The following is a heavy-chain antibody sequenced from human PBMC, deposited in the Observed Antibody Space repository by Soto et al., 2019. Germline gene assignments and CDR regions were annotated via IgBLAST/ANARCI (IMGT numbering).Heavy chain of an antibody. V-gene: IGHV3-53*01. J-gene: IGHJ6*02. CDR3: ARLLASGSYSFYYGMDV. Sequence: PGGSLRLSCAASGFTASSNYMSWVRQAPGKGLEWVSVIYSGGSTYYADSVKGRFTISRDNSKNTLYLQMNSLRAEDTAVYYCARLLASGSYSFYYGMDVWGQGTTVTVSS. D-gene: IGHD3-10*01. CDR2: IYSGGST. CDR1: GFTASSNY.